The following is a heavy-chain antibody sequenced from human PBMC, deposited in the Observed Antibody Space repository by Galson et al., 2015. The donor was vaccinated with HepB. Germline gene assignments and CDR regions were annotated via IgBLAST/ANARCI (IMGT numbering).Heavy chain of an antibody. CDR3: ARDLGGVDGDGLDV. Sequence: SLRLSCAASGFTFSYHGMHWVRQAPGKGLEWVAVIWSDGRNEHYADSVKGRFTISRDNSKNTLYLRMNSLRDDDTAVCYCARDLGGVDGDGLDVWGQGSAVTVSS. CDR1: GFTFSYHG. CDR2: IWSDGRNE. J-gene: IGHJ6*02. D-gene: IGHD5-24*01. V-gene: IGHV3-33*01.